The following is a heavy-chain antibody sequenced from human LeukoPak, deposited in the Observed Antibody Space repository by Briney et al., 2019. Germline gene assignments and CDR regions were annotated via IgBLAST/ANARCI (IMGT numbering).Heavy chain of an antibody. V-gene: IGHV3-30*04. CDR3: ARAAEASCSGTSCYRYFHH. D-gene: IGHD2-2*01. CDR2: IASDGRTT. J-gene: IGHJ1*01. CDR1: GFTFSSYS. Sequence: GGSLRLSCAASGFTFSSYSMSWVRQAPGLGLEWVAVIASDGRTTYYADSVSGRFTISRDNSNNALSLQMNSLSADDTAVYYCARAAEASCSGTSCYRYFHHWGQGTLVIVSS.